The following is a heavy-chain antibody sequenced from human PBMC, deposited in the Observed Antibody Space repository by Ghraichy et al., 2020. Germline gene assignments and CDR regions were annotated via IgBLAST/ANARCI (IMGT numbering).Heavy chain of an antibody. J-gene: IGHJ4*02. CDR3: AKDWYSYGPRPYYFDY. V-gene: IGHV3-23*01. CDR1: GFTFSNYA. Sequence: GESLRLSCAASGFTFSNYAMSWVRQAPGKGLEWVSAISGSGDNTYYADSVKGRITISRDNSKNTLFLQMNSLRAEDTAIYSCAKDWYSYGPRPYYFDYWGRGTLVTVSS. D-gene: IGHD5-18*01. CDR2: ISGSGDNT.